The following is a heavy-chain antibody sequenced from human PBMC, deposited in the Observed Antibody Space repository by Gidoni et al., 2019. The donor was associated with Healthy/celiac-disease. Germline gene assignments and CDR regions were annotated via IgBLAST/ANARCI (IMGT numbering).Heavy chain of an antibody. CDR3: ARGLVGATDWFDP. Sequence: QVQLQQWGAGLLKPSETLSLTCAVYGGSFSGYYWSWIRPPPGKGLEWIGEINHSGSTNYNPSLKSRVTISVDTSKNQFSLKLSSVTAADTAVYYCARGLVGATDWFDPWGQGTLVTVSS. J-gene: IGHJ5*02. D-gene: IGHD1-26*01. CDR2: INHSGST. CDR1: GGSFSGYY. V-gene: IGHV4-34*01.